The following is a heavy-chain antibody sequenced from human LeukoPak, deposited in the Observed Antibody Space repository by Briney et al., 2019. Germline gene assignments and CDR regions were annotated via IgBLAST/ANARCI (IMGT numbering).Heavy chain of an antibody. CDR3: ARSGFSVVPIANYHYGMDV. V-gene: IGHV1-18*01. Sequence: ASVKVSCKCSGYSFISYGINWVRQAPGQGLEWMGWISGNNGNTNYAEKVQGRVTMTTDTSTETVFMELRSLRYDDTAVYYCARSGFSVVPIANYHYGMDVWGQGTTATVSS. CDR2: ISGNNGNT. J-gene: IGHJ6*02. D-gene: IGHD2-2*01. CDR1: GYSFISYG.